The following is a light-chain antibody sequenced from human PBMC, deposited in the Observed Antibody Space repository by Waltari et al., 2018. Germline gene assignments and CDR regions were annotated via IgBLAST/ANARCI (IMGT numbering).Light chain of an antibody. Sequence: QSALTQPRSVSGSPGQSVTISCTGPSSDVGGYNSVSWYQQAPGKAPKLLIFYVSERPSGVSDRFSGSKSGNTASLTISGLQAEDEADYHCCSFAAGNTVIFGGGTKLTVV. CDR2: YVS. CDR1: SSDVGGYNS. V-gene: IGLV2-11*01. J-gene: IGLJ2*01. CDR3: CSFAAGNTVI.